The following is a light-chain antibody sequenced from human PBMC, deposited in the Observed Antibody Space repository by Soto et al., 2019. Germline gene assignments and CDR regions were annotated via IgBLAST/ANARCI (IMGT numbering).Light chain of an antibody. V-gene: IGLV2-14*03. J-gene: IGLJ1*01. CDR1: AGDVAAYNL. CDR3: SSHTSSRSLV. Sequence: QSALTQPASVSGSPGQSITISCTGSAGDVAAYNLVSWYQHHPGKAPKLLIYDVTHRPSGVSDRFSASKSGNTASLTISGLQTEDEADYYCSSHTSSRSLVFGTGNKLTVL. CDR2: DVT.